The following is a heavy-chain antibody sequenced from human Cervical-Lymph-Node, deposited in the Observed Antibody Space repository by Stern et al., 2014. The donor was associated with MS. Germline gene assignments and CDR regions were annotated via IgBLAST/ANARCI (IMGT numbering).Heavy chain of an antibody. CDR2: ISHNASKT. Sequence: VQLVESGGGVVPPGRSLRLSCAASGFTFSNYAMHWVRQAPGKGLEWVTLISHNASKTFYADSVKGRFTISRDNSRNTLFLQMNSLRAEDTAVYYCARVVAVAGTSFDYWGQGTLVTVSS. D-gene: IGHD6-19*01. J-gene: IGHJ4*02. V-gene: IGHV3-30-3*01. CDR3: ARVVAVAGTSFDY. CDR1: GFTFSNYA.